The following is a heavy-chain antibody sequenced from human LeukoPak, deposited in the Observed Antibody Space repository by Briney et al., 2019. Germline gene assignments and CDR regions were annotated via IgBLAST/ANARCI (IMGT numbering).Heavy chain of an antibody. J-gene: IGHJ5*02. Sequence: SSETLSLTCLVSGEPISSYYWSWIRQAPGRGPEYIGNIYYNGNTNYNPSLKSRVTISVDVSKNQFSLKVDSVSAADTAVYYCARGDYDFWSGNWRFDPWGQGTLVTVSS. CDR2: IYYNGNT. D-gene: IGHD3-3*01. V-gene: IGHV4-59*01. CDR3: ARGDYDFWSGNWRFDP. CDR1: GEPISSYY.